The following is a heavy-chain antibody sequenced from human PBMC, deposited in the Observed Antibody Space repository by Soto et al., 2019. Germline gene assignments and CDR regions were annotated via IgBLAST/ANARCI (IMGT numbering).Heavy chain of an antibody. J-gene: IGHJ6*02. CDR1: GFTFINAW. V-gene: IGHV3-15*07. CDR2: IKSKTDGGTT. D-gene: IGHD3-3*01. CDR3: TTLSFWSGPYYGSYYYYGMDV. Sequence: PGGSLRHSCASSGFTFINAWMNWVRQATGKGLEWAGRIKSKTDGGTTDYAAPVKRRFTISRDDSKNTLDLQMNSLKTEDTAVYYCTTLSFWSGPYYGSYYYYGMDVWGQGTTVTVSS.